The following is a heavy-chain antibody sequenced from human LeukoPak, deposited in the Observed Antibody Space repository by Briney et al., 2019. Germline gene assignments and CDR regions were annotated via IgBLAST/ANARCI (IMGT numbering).Heavy chain of an antibody. Sequence: KISCKGSGGTFSSYAISWVRQAPGQGLEWMGVIIPIFDTPKYAQNFQGRVTLTADESTSTAYMEVSSLRSEDTAVYYCVGTRGDYFDYWGQGTLVTVSS. J-gene: IGHJ4*02. CDR1: GGTFSSYA. CDR2: IIPIFDTP. CDR3: VGTRGDYFDY. V-gene: IGHV1-69*01. D-gene: IGHD2-15*01.